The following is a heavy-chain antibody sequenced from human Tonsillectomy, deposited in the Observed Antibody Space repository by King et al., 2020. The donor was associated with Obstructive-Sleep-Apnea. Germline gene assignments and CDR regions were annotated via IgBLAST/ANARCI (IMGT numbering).Heavy chain of an antibody. CDR3: ASGPFAYCGGDCYNY. CDR2: IYYSGST. J-gene: IGHJ4*02. Sequence: QVQLQESGPGLVKPSETLSLTCTVSGGSISSYYWSWIRQPPGKGLEWIGYIYYSGSTNYNPSLKSRVTISVDTSKNQFSLKLGSVTAADTAVYYCASGPFAYCGGDCYNYWGQGTLVTVSS. CDR1: GGSISSYY. V-gene: IGHV4-59*01. D-gene: IGHD2-21*02.